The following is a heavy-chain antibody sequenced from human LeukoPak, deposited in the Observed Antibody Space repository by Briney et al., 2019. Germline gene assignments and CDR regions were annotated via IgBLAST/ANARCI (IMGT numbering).Heavy chain of an antibody. V-gene: IGHV3-11*04. Sequence: GGSLRLSCAASGFTFSDYYMSWIRQAPGKGLEWVSYISSSGSTIYYADSVKGRFTISRDNAKNSLYLQMNSLRAEDTAVYYCARLYYDILTGYHHFDYWGQGTLVTVSS. D-gene: IGHD3-9*01. CDR3: ARLYYDILTGYHHFDY. CDR1: GFTFSDYY. CDR2: ISSSGSTI. J-gene: IGHJ4*02.